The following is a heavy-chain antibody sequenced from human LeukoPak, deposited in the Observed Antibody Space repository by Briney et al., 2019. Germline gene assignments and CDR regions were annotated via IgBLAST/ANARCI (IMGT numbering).Heavy chain of an antibody. CDR1: GGSISSYY. D-gene: IGHD2-21*02. V-gene: IGHV4-59*01. J-gene: IGHJ4*02. Sequence: PSETLSLTCTVSGGSISSYYWSWIRQPPGMGLEWIGYIYSSGSTNYNPSLKSRITISVDTSKNQFSLKLSSVTAADTAVYYCARFAYCGGHCWYYFDYWGQGSLVTVSS. CDR3: ARFAYCGGHCWYYFDY. CDR2: IYSSGST.